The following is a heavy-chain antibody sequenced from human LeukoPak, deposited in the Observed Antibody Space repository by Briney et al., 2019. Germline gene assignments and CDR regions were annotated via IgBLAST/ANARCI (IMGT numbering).Heavy chain of an antibody. D-gene: IGHD6-13*01. CDR3: ARGSYSSRWPEAH. J-gene: IGHJ4*02. CDR1: GYTFTSYD. V-gene: IGHV1-8*01. Sequence: RASVKVSCKASGYTFTSYDINWVRQATGQGLEWMGWMNPNSGNTGYAQKFQGRVTMTRNTSISTVYMELSSLRPEDTAVYYCARGSYSSRWPEAHWGQGTLVTVSS. CDR2: MNPNSGNT.